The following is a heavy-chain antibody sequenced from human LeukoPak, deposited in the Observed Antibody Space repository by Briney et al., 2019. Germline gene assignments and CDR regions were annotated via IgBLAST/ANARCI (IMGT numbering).Heavy chain of an antibody. V-gene: IGHV3-33*01. CDR2: IWYDGSNK. D-gene: IGHD4-17*01. J-gene: IGHJ4*02. CDR1: GFTFSSYG. Sequence: GGSLRLSCAASGFTFSSYGMPWVRQAPGKGLEWVAVIWYDGSNKYYADSVKGRFTISRDNSKNTLYLQMNSLRAEDTAVYYCASSNDDYYFDYWGQGTLVTVSS. CDR3: ASSNDDYYFDY.